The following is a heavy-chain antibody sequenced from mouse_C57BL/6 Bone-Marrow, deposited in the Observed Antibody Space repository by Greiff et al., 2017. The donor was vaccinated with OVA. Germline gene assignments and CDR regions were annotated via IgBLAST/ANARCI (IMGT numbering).Heavy chain of an antibody. V-gene: IGHV1-69*01. D-gene: IGHD3-2*02. CDR2: IDPSDSYP. CDR3: ARRTAQATDAMDY. Sequence: QVQLQPPGAELVMPGASVKLSCKASGYTFTSYWMHWVKQRPGQGLEWIGEIDPSDSYPNYNQKFKGKATLTVDKSSSTAYMQLSRLTSEDSAVYYCARRTAQATDAMDYWGQGTSVTVSS. J-gene: IGHJ4*01. CDR1: GYTFTSYW.